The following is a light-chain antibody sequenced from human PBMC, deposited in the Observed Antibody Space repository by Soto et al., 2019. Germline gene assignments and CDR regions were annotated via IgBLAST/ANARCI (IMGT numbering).Light chain of an antibody. Sequence: SYELTQPPSVSVAPGKTATITCGGDDTGSKSVHWYQQRPGQAPVLVIYYDAERPSGIPERFSGSKSGNTATLTITRVEGGDEADYYCQVWASSSALPRVVFGGGPRSPS. CDR1: DTGSKS. CDR2: YDA. J-gene: IGLJ2*01. V-gene: IGLV3-21*01. CDR3: QVWASSSALPRVV.